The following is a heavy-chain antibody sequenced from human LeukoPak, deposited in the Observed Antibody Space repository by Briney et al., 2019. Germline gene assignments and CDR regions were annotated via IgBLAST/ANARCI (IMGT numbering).Heavy chain of an antibody. J-gene: IGHJ6*03. CDR3: AKGAYCSGGSCGVYYYYYMDV. D-gene: IGHD2-15*01. CDR1: GFTFNIYA. Sequence: GGSLRLSCAASGFTFNIYAMSWVRQAPGKGLEWVSAISGGGGSTYYADSVKGRFTISRDNSKNTLYLQMDSLRAEDTAVYYCAKGAYCSGGSCGVYYYYYMDVWGKGTTVTVSS. CDR2: ISGGGGST. V-gene: IGHV3-23*01.